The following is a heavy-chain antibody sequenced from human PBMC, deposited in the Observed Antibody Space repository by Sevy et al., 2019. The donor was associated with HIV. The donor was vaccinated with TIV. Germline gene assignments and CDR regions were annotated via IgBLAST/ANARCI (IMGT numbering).Heavy chain of an antibody. CDR1: GGSISRGQFY. Sequence: SETLSLTCTVSGGSISRGQFYWSWIRQPAGQGLEWIGRVHNTGSATYNPSLRNRIGMSIDTSKNQFSLLLSSVTAADAAVYYCARNVGDYVFRYFDLWGRGTLVTVSS. CDR3: ARNVGDYVFRYFDL. J-gene: IGHJ2*01. V-gene: IGHV4-61*02. D-gene: IGHD4-17*01. CDR2: VHNTGSA.